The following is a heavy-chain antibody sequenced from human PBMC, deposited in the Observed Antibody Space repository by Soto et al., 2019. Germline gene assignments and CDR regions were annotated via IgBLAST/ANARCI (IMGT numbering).Heavy chain of an antibody. V-gene: IGHV1-2*02. J-gene: IGHJ4*02. CDR1: GYTFTGYY. CDR2: INPNSGGT. Sequence: SVKVSCKASGYTFTGYYMHWVRQAPGQGLEWMGWINPNSGGTNYAQKFQGRVTMTRDTSISTAYMELSRLRSDDTAVYYCARSYYAFWSGYYTTDYWCQGTRVTVSS. D-gene: IGHD3-3*01. CDR3: ARSYYAFWSGYYTTDY.